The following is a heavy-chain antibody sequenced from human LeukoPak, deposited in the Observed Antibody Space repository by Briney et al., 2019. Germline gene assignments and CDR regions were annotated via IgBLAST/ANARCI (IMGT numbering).Heavy chain of an antibody. J-gene: IGHJ4*02. Sequence: SETLSLTCTVSGGSISSYYWSWIRQPPGKGLEWIGYIYYSGSTNYNPSLKSRVTISVDTSKNQFSLKLSSVTAADTAVYYCATPYYYAGSGLTGFEYWGQGTLVTVSS. CDR3: ATPYYYAGSGLTGFEY. D-gene: IGHD3-22*01. CDR1: GGSISSYY. CDR2: IYYSGST. V-gene: IGHV4-59*08.